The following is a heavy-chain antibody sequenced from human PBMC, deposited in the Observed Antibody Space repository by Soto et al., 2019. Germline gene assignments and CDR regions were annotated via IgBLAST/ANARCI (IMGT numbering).Heavy chain of an antibody. CDR1: GCSLSSGSYY. Sequence: SETLSLTCTFFGCSLSSGSYYWSWIRQPPGKGLEWIGYIYYSGSTNYNPSLKSRVTISVDTSKNQFSLKLSSVTAADTAVYYCARGVEMATTYEYWGQGTLVTVSS. J-gene: IGHJ4*02. D-gene: IGHD1-1*01. CDR3: ARGVEMATTYEY. V-gene: IGHV4-61*01. CDR2: IYYSGST.